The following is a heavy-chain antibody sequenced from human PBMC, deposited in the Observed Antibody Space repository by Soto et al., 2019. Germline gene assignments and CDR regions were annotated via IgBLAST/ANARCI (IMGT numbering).Heavy chain of an antibody. CDR3: ARGAGPNPNWFDP. Sequence: GGSLRLSCAASGFTFSSYSMNWVRQAPGKGLEWVSYISSSSSTIYYADSVKGRFTISRDNAKNSLYLQMNSLRAEDTAVYYCARGAGPNPNWFDPWGQGTLVTVSS. CDR2: ISSSSSTI. V-gene: IGHV3-48*01. J-gene: IGHJ5*02. CDR1: GFTFSSYS.